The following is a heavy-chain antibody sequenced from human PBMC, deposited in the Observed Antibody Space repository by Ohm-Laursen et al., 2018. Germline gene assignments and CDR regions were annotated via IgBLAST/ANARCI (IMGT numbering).Heavy chain of an antibody. CDR3: ARDRTVYGVGNGLDALDV. CDR2: LWYDGSNK. V-gene: IGHV3-33*01. CDR1: GFNFGAHN. Sequence: SSLRLSCSAFGFNFGAHNMDWVRQAPGKGLEWVSLLWYDGSNKLYAESVKGRFTISRDTSKKTLYLQMSALSAEDTAVYYCARDRTVYGVGNGLDALDVWGQGTMVTVSS. D-gene: IGHD3-3*01. J-gene: IGHJ3*01.